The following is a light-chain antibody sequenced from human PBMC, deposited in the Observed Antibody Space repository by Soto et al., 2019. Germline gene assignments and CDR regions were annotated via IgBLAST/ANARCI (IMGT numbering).Light chain of an antibody. V-gene: IGKV3-11*01. Sequence: EIVLTQSPATLSLSPGDRATLSCRASQSVSTYLAWFQQKPGQAPRLLIYDASNRATGIPARFSGSGSGTDFTPTISSLEPEDFAVYYCQQRYNWVTFGGGTKVDIK. CDR2: DAS. CDR3: QQRYNWVT. CDR1: QSVSTY. J-gene: IGKJ4*01.